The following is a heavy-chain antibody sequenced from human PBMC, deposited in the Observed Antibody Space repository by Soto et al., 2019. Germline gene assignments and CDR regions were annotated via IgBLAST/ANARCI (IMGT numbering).Heavy chain of an antibody. J-gene: IGHJ3*02. CDR3: ARCSSDDYIWGSYRYIAAFDI. CDR2: IYYSGRT. Sequence: QGQLQESGPGLVNPSQTLSLTCTVSGGSISSGGYYWSWIRQHPGKGLEWIGYIYYSGRTYYNPSRKSRGTRSVYTSKNQFSLKLSSVTAADTAVYYCARCSSDDYIWGSYRYIAAFDIWGQGTMVTVSS. D-gene: IGHD3-16*02. V-gene: IGHV4-31*03. CDR1: GGSISSGGYY.